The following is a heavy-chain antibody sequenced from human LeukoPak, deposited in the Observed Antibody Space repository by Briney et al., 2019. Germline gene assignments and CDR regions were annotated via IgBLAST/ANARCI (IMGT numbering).Heavy chain of an antibody. D-gene: IGHD2-15*01. CDR1: GFTFSSYG. CDR2: ISYDGSNK. CDR3: AKRSAGCSGGSCYRKSPGRWDYFDY. Sequence: LPGGSLRLSCAASGFTFSSYGMHWVRQAPGKGLEWVAVISYDGSNKYYADSVKGRFTISKDNSKNALYLQMNSLRAEDTAEYYCAKRSAGCSGGSCYRKSPGRWDYFDYWGQGTLVTVSS. J-gene: IGHJ4*02. V-gene: IGHV3-30*18.